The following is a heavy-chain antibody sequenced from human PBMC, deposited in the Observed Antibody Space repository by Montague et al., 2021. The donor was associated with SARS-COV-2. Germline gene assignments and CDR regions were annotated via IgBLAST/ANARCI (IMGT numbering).Heavy chain of an antibody. CDR2: IYYTGST. Sequence: IYYTGSTYYNPSLKSRVTISVDTSKNQFSLKLSSVTAADTAVYYCARDTRIAMLVVVTRYGLEVGCQGTTVTFYS. V-gene: IGHV4-39*07. D-gene: IGHD3-22*01. CDR3: ARDTRIAMLVVVTRYGLEV. J-gene: IGHJ6*02.